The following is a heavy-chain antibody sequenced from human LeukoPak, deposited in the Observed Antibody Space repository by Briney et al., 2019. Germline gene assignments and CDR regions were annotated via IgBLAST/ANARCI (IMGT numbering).Heavy chain of an antibody. J-gene: IGHJ4*02. CDR2: INPNSGGT. V-gene: IGHV1-2*02. CDR3: ARVPYYYDSSGYPDY. CDR1: RYTFTRYY. D-gene: IGHD3-22*01. Sequence: GASVKVSCKASRYTFTRYYMHWVRQAPGQGLEWMGWINPNSGGTNYAQKFQGRVTMTRDTSISTAYMELSRLRSDDTAVYYCARVPYYYDSSGYPDYWGQGTLVTVSS.